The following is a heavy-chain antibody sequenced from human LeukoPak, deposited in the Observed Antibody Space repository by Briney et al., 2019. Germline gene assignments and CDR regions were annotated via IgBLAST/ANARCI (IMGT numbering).Heavy chain of an antibody. CDR2: ISSSGSTI. CDR1: GFTFSSYE. Sequence: GGSLRLSCAASGFTFSSYEINWVRQAPGKGLEWVSYISSSGSTIYYADSVKGRFTISRDNAKNSLYLQMNSLRAEDTAVYYCASIRWSDAFDIWGQGTMVTVSS. J-gene: IGHJ3*02. V-gene: IGHV3-48*03. CDR3: ASIRWSDAFDI. D-gene: IGHD2-21*01.